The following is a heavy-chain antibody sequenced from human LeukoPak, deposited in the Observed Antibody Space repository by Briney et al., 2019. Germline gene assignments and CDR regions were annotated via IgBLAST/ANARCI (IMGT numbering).Heavy chain of an antibody. CDR2: ISSSGTYI. D-gene: IGHD3-10*01. J-gene: IGHJ4*02. Sequence: GGSLRLSCAASGFTFSSYNMNWVRQAPGKGLEWVSSISSSGTYIYYADSVKGRFTISRDNAENSLYLQMNSLRADDTAVYYCARGADYGSGSYYRDYWGQGTLVTVSS. V-gene: IGHV3-21*01. CDR3: ARGADYGSGSYYRDY. CDR1: GFTFSSYN.